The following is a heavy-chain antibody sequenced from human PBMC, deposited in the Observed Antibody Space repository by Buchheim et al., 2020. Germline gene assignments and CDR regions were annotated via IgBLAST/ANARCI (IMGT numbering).Heavy chain of an antibody. CDR2: ISLDGTKR. Sequence: QMHLVESGGGVVQPGGSLRLSCEASGFSFSSYAMWWVRQAPGKGLESVAVISLDGTKRDYAESVKGRFTISRDDSKKSLFVEMRSLRVEDTAVYYCAREAYSGYSYSFDIGGHGT. CDR3: AREAYSGYSYSFDI. CDR1: GFSFSSYA. D-gene: IGHD5-12*01. V-gene: IGHV3-30*04. J-gene: IGHJ3*02.